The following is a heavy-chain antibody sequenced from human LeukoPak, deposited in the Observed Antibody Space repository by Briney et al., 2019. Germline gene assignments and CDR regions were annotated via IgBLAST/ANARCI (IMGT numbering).Heavy chain of an antibody. CDR1: GFTFSSYS. CDR3: ARDGPNLPFDY. D-gene: IGHD1-1*01. CDR2: ISSSSTI. J-gene: IGHJ4*02. V-gene: IGHV3-48*02. Sequence: GGSLRLSCAASGFTFSSYSMTWVRQAPGKGLEWVSYISSSSTIYYADSVKGRFTISRDNAKNSLYLQMNSLRDEDTAVYYCARDGPNLPFDYWGQGTLVTVSS.